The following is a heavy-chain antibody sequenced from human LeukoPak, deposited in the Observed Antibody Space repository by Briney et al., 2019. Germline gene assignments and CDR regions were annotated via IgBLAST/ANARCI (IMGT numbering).Heavy chain of an antibody. CDR2: IRYDGSNK. CDR1: GFTFSSYD. V-gene: IGHV3-30*02. Sequence: GGSLRLSCAASGFTFSSYDIHWVRQAPGKGLEWVAFIRYDGSNKYYADSVRGRFTISRDNSKNTLYLQMNSLRAEDTAVYYCAKAWYYYDSSGYYPLGYWGQGTLVTVSS. D-gene: IGHD3-22*01. CDR3: AKAWYYYDSSGYYPLGY. J-gene: IGHJ4*02.